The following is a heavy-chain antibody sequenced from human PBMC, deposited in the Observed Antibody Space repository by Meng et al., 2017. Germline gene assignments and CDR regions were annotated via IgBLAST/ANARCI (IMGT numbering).Heavy chain of an antibody. V-gene: IGHV3-21*01. Sequence: QRWGSGGGLGEPGWSLRPSCAASGCTFSSYSMNWVRQAPGKGLEWVSSISSSSSYIYYADSVKGRFTISRDNAKNSLYLQMNSLRAEDTAVYYCARVLSSSGWSEIDYWGQGTLVTVSS. D-gene: IGHD6-19*01. CDR2: ISSSSSYI. CDR1: GCTFSSYS. CDR3: ARVLSSSGWSEIDY. J-gene: IGHJ4*02.